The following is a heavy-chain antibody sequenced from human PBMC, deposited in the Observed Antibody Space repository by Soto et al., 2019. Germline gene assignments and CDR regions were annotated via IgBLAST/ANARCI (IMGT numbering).Heavy chain of an antibody. Sequence: QVQLVESGGGVVQPGRSLRLSCAASGFTFSSYAMHWVRQAPGKGLEWVAVISYDGSNKYYADSVKGRFTISRDNSKNTLYLQMNSLRAEDTAVYYCARDHRFANRDTRYYYYGMDVWGQGTTVTVSS. D-gene: IGHD7-27*01. CDR2: ISYDGSNK. V-gene: IGHV3-30-3*01. CDR1: GFTFSSYA. CDR3: ARDHRFANRDTRYYYYGMDV. J-gene: IGHJ6*02.